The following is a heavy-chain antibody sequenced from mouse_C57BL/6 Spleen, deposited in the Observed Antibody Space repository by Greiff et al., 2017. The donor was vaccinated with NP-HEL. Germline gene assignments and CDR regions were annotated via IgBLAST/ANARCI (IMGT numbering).Heavy chain of an antibody. CDR3: ARAPLYYSNYDAMDY. Sequence: EVKLVESGGGLVKPGGSLKLSCAASGFTFSSYAMSWVRQTPEKRLEWVATISDGGSYTYYPDNVKGRFTISRDNAKNNLYLQMSHLKAEDTAMYYCARAPLYYSNYDAMDYWGQGTSVTVSS. D-gene: IGHD2-5*01. CDR1: GFTFSSYA. V-gene: IGHV5-4*03. J-gene: IGHJ4*01. CDR2: ISDGGSYT.